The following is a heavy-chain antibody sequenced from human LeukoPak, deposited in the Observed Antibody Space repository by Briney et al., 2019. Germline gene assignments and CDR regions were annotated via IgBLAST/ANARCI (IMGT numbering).Heavy chain of an antibody. D-gene: IGHD3-10*01. J-gene: IGHJ4*02. V-gene: IGHV3-23*01. Sequence: GGSLRLSCAASGFTFSSYAMSWVRQAPGKGLEWVSAISGSGGSTYYADSVKGRFTISRDNSKNTLYLQMNSLRAEDTAVYYCAKSFYVSGSYPLFFLFDYWGQGTLVTVSS. CDR2: ISGSGGST. CDR3: AKSFYVSGSYPLFFLFDY. CDR1: GFTFSSYA.